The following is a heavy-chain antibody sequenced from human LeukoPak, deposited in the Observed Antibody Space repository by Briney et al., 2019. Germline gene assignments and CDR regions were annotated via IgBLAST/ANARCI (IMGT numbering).Heavy chain of an antibody. CDR3: ARVAAWDSSGYLFDQ. V-gene: IGHV3-74*01. J-gene: IGHJ4*02. CDR1: GFTFSSYW. CDR2: INSDGSST. D-gene: IGHD3-22*01. Sequence: QPGGFLRLSCAASGFTFSSYWMHWVRQAPGKGLVWVSRINSDGSSTSYADSVKGRFTISRENAKNTLYLQMNSLRAEDTAVYYCARVAAWDSSGYLFDQWGQGTLVTVSS.